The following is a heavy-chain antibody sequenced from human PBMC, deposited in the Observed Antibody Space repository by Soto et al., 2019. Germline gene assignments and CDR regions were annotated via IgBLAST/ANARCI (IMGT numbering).Heavy chain of an antibody. CDR3: AKGHGDFFNWFDP. Sequence: EVLLLESGGGLVQPGGSLRLSCAASGFPFSGYAMNWVRQVPGRGLEWVSSISASGDDTYNADSVKGRFSISRDNSRNTVFLQMNSLRVEDTAVYYCAKGHGDFFNWFDPWGQGTLVTVSS. CDR1: GFPFSGYA. J-gene: IGHJ5*02. V-gene: IGHV3-23*01. CDR2: ISASGDDT. D-gene: IGHD4-17*01.